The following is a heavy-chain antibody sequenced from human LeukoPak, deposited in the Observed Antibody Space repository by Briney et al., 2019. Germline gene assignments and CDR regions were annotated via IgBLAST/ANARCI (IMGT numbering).Heavy chain of an antibody. V-gene: IGHV3-33*08. Sequence: QSGGSLRLSCAASGFSFSGYGMHWVRQAPGKGLEWVAVIWSDSTNKYYADSVRGRFTISRDNSKSTLYLQMSSLRAEDTAMYYCARDRLTTVTTFHFDYWGQGTLVTVSS. D-gene: IGHD4-17*01. CDR2: IWSDSTNK. J-gene: IGHJ4*02. CDR3: ARDRLTTVTTFHFDY. CDR1: GFSFSGYG.